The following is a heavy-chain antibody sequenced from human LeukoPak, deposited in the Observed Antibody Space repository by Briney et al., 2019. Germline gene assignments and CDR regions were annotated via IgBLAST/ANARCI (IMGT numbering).Heavy chain of an antibody. V-gene: IGHV3-15*01. CDR3: TSDPVGGYCDFTSCLGFHMDA. CDR2: IKSRNDGGIT. Sequence: GGSLRLSCAASGFTFSNAWMNWVRQAPGKGLEWVGRIKSRNDGGITDYAAPVKGRFTISRDDSKNTLYLQMNLLKTEDTAVYYCTSDPVGGYCDFTSCLGFHMDAWEKGTTVIVSS. CDR1: GFTFSNAW. J-gene: IGHJ6*03. D-gene: IGHD2-2*03.